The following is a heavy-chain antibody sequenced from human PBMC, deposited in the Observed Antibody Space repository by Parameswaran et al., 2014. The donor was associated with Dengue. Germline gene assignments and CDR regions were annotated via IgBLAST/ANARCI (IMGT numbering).Heavy chain of an antibody. Sequence: VRQAPGKGLVWVSHVKSDGSSTSYADSVKGRFTISRDNAKNTLYLQMNSLRAEDTAVYYCARGYSYGYVDYWGQGTLVTVSS. CDR3: ARGYSYGYVDY. J-gene: IGHJ4*02. CDR2: VKSDGSST. V-gene: IGHV3-74*01. D-gene: IGHD5-18*01.